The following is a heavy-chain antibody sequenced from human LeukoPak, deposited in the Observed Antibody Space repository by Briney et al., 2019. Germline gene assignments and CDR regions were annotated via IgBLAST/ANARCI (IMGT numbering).Heavy chain of an antibody. Sequence: GGSLRLSCAASGFTFSSYSMNWVRQAPGKGLEWVSSISSSSSYIYYADSVKGRFTISRDNAKNSLYLQMNGLRAEDTAVYYCASTAGYSYGFSWFDYWGQGTLVTVSS. J-gene: IGHJ4*02. CDR3: ASTAGYSYGFSWFDY. V-gene: IGHV3-21*01. CDR1: GFTFSSYS. D-gene: IGHD5-18*01. CDR2: ISSSSSYI.